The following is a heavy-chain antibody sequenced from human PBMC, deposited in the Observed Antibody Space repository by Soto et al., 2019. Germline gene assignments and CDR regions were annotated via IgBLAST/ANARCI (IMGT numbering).Heavy chain of an antibody. CDR1: GFTFSSYE. CDR2: ISSGSRTI. CDR3: ARDRGYSAYGAGNDALDI. V-gene: IGHV3-48*03. Sequence: SLRLSCAASGFTFSSYEMNWVRQAPGKGLEWVSYISSGSRTIYYADSVKGRFTISRDNAKNSLYLQMNSLRAEDTALYYCARDRGYSAYGAGNDALDIWGQGTMVTVSS. J-gene: IGHJ3*02. D-gene: IGHD5-12*01.